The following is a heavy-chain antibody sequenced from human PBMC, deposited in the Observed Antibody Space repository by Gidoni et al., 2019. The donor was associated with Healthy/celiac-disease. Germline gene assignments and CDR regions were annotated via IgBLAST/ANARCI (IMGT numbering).Heavy chain of an antibody. CDR1: GFTFSSYA. V-gene: IGHV3-23*01. J-gene: IGHJ4*02. CDR2: IRGSGGST. CDR3: AKRPYIDY. D-gene: IGHD2-2*02. Sequence: EVQLLESGGGLVQPVGSLRLSCAASGFTFSSYAMSWVRQAPGKGLEWVSDIRGSGGSTYYADSVKGRFTISRDNSKNTLYLQMNSLRAEDTAVDYCAKRPYIDYWGQGTLVTVSS.